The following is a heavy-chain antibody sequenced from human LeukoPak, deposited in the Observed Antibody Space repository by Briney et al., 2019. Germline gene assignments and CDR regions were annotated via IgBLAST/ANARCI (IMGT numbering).Heavy chain of an antibody. J-gene: IGHJ4*02. CDR3: AKDLRYYDSSGYYY. D-gene: IGHD3-22*01. Sequence: GGSLRLSCAASGFTFRSYGMHWVRQAPGKGLGWVAVISYDGSNKYYADSVKGRFTISRDNSKNTLYLQMNSLRAEDTAVYYCAKDLRYYDSSGYYYWGQGTLVTVSS. V-gene: IGHV3-30*18. CDR2: ISYDGSNK. CDR1: GFTFRSYG.